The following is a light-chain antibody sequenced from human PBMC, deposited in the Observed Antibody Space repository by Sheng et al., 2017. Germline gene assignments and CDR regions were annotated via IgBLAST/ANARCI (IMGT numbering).Light chain of an antibody. V-gene: IGLV2-14*03. CDR2: DVS. CDR1: SSDVGGYNY. CDR3: SSYAGSNNPIV. Sequence: QSALTQPASVSGSPGQSIIISCTGTSSDVGGYNYVSWYQQHPGKAPKLMIYDVSNRPSGVSNRFSGSKSGNTASLTISGLQAEDEADYYCSSYAGSNNPIVFGTGTKVTVL. J-gene: IGLJ1*01.